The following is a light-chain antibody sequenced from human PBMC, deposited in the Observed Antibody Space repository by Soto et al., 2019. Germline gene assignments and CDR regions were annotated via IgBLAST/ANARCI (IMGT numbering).Light chain of an antibody. CDR2: SAS. Sequence: EIVLTQSPGTLSLSPGDRATLACRASQSVSSSLAWYQQKPGQAPRLLIYSASSRATGIPDRFSGSGSGLDFTLTISRLELEVVAVYFCQHYGSSLTFGQGPMVEIK. J-gene: IGKJ1*01. CDR3: QHYGSSLT. V-gene: IGKV3-20*01. CDR1: QSVSSS.